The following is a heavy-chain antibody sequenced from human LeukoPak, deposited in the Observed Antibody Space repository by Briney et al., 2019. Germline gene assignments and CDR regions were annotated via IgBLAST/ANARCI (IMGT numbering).Heavy chain of an antibody. CDR3: AHGGYDFWSGYYAYFDY. CDR1: GFSLSTSGVG. V-gene: IGHV2-5*02. J-gene: IGHJ4*02. Sequence: SGPTLVNPTQTLTLTCTFSGFSLSTSGVGVGWIRQPPGKALEWLALIYWDDDKRYSPSLKSRLTITKDTSKNQVVLTMTNMDPVDTATYYCAHGGYDFWSGYYAYFDYWGQGTQVTVSS. CDR2: IYWDDDK. D-gene: IGHD3-3*01.